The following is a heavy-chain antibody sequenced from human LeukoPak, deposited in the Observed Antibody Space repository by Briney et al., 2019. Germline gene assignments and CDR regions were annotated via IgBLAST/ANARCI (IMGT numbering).Heavy chain of an antibody. CDR3: ARDRPYCSGGSCYYYYYGMDV. CDR2: IYYSGST. J-gene: IGHJ6*04. CDR1: GGSLSSGGYY. D-gene: IGHD2-15*01. V-gene: IGHV4-31*03. Sequence: PSETLSLTCTVSGGSLSSGGYYWSWIRQHPGKGLEWIGYIYYSGSTYYNPSLKSRATISVDTSKNQFSLKLSSVTAADTAVYYCARDRPYCSGGSCYYYYYGMDVWGKGTTVTVSS.